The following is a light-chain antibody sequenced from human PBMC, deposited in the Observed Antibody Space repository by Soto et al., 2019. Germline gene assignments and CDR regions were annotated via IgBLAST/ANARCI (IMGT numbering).Light chain of an antibody. V-gene: IGKV1-12*02. CDR1: QDIHTW. Sequence: DIQMTQSPSSVSASVGDRVTITCRASQDIHTWLAWYQQKPGKAPKLLIYAASSLQSGVAPRFSGSGSGTDFTLTISRLQPEDFATYYCHQDNSFPFTFGGGTKVEIK. CDR3: HQDNSFPFT. CDR2: AAS. J-gene: IGKJ4*01.